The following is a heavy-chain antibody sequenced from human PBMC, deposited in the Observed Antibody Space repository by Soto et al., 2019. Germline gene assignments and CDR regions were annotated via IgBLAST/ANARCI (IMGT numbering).Heavy chain of an antibody. Sequence: QVQLQESGPGLVKPSQTLSLTCTVSGGSISSGGYYWSWIRQHPGKGLEWIGYIYYSGSTYYNPSLKSRVTISVDTSKNQFSLKLSSVTAADTAVYYCARGGSWIVVVPALNWFDPWGQGTLVTVSS. D-gene: IGHD2-2*01. V-gene: IGHV4-31*03. J-gene: IGHJ5*02. CDR1: GGSISSGGYY. CDR2: IYYSGST. CDR3: ARGGSWIVVVPALNWFDP.